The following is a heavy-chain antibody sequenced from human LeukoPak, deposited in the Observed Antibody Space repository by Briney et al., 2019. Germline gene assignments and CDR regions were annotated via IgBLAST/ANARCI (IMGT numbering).Heavy chain of an antibody. CDR2: IWYDGSNK. V-gene: IGHV3-33*01. CDR1: GFTFSSHG. Sequence: GRSLRLSCAASGFTFSSHGMHWVRQAPGKGLEWVAVIWYDGSNKYYADSVKGRFTISRDNSKNTLYLQMNSLRAEDTAVYYCASDSLGGYCSGGSCYLDYWGQGTLVTVSS. D-gene: IGHD2-15*01. J-gene: IGHJ4*02. CDR3: ASDSLGGYCSGGSCYLDY.